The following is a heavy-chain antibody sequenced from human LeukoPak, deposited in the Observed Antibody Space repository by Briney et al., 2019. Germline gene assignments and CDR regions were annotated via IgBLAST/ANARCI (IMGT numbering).Heavy chain of an antibody. V-gene: IGHV3-74*01. CDR3: AKELGDFWSGTAFDP. CDR2: IHTDGSST. J-gene: IGHJ5*02. D-gene: IGHD3-3*01. CDR1: GFTFSTYW. Sequence: PGGSLRLSCAASGFTFSTYWMHWVRQAPGEGLVWVSRIHTDGSSTNYADSVRGRFTISRDNAKNTLYLQMDSLRAEDTAVYYCAKELGDFWSGTAFDPWGQGTLVTVSS.